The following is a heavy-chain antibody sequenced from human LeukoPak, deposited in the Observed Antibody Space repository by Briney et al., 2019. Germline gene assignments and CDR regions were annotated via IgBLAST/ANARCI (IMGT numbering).Heavy chain of an antibody. D-gene: IGHD1-26*01. CDR1: GGTFSSYA. V-gene: IGHV1-69*05. CDR3: ARVAVGRSSWFDP. CDR2: IIPIFGTA. Sequence: SVKVSCKASGGTFSSYAISWVRQAPGQGLEWMGGIIPIFGTANYAQKFQGGVTITTDESTSTAYMELSSLRSEDTAVYYCARVAVGRSSWFDPWGQGALVTVSS. J-gene: IGHJ5*02.